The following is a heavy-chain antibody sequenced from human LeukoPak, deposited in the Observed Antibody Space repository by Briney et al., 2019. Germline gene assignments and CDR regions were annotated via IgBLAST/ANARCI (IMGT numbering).Heavy chain of an antibody. Sequence: GGTLRLSCAASGFTFRSYGMSWVRQAPGKGLEWVSGISGSGGATYYADSVKGRFTVSRDDPHNTLYLQTNSVRAEDTAVYFCARGGVDHYGSGTYYLMYYFDHWGQGALVTVSS. J-gene: IGHJ4*02. CDR1: GFTFRSYG. CDR2: ISGSGGAT. CDR3: ARGGVDHYGSGTYYLMYYFDH. D-gene: IGHD3-10*01. V-gene: IGHV3-23*01.